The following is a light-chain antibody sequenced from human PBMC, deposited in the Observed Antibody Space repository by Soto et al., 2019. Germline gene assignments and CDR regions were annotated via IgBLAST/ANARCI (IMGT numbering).Light chain of an antibody. CDR3: QQSYSTLFT. CDR2: AES. Sequence: DIQMTQSPSSLSASVGDRVTITCRASQSISSYLNWYQQKPGKAPKLLIYAESSLQSGVPSRFSGSGSGTDFTLTISSLQPEDFATYYCQQSYSTLFTFGPGNKVDIK. J-gene: IGKJ3*01. CDR1: QSISSY. V-gene: IGKV1-39*01.